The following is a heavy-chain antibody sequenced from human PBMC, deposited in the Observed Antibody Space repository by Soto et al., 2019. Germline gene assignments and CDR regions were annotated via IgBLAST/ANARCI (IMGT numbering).Heavy chain of an antibody. D-gene: IGHD6-19*01. V-gene: IGHV3-7*01. Sequence: GSLRLSCAASGFTFSSYWMNWVRQAPGKGLEWVASIKRDGSEKNYVDSVKGRFTISRDNAKNSMYLQMNTLRAEDTAVYYCARSPVGWFDYWGQGTLVTVSS. CDR3: ARSPVGWFDY. CDR2: IKRDGSEK. J-gene: IGHJ4*02. CDR1: GFTFSSYW.